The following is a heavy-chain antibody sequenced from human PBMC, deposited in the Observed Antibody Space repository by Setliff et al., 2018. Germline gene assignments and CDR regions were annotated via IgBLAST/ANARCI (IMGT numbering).Heavy chain of an antibody. CDR2: LWCDGNRQ. Sequence: SCKASGYTFTSYYMHWVRQAPGKGLEWVAVLWCDGNRQYYGDSVKGRFTISRDNSKNILYLQMNSLTAEDTALYYCARTPATDWYFDLWGRGTLVTVSS. CDR1: GYTFTSYY. D-gene: IGHD2-2*01. V-gene: IGHV3-33*01. J-gene: IGHJ2*01. CDR3: ARTPATDWYFDL.